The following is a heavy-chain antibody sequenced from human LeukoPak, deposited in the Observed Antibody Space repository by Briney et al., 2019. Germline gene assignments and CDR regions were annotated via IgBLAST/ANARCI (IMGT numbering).Heavy chain of an antibody. CDR3: ARNYYFYNYMDV. Sequence: SETLSLTCTVSGGSISSSSSYWGWIRQPPGKGLEWIGTIYYSGTTYYNPSLKSRVSISVDTSMNQFSLRLSSVTAADTAVYYRARNYYFYNYMDVWGKGTTVTVSS. J-gene: IGHJ6*03. V-gene: IGHV4-39*07. CDR2: IYYSGTT. CDR1: GGSISSSSSY.